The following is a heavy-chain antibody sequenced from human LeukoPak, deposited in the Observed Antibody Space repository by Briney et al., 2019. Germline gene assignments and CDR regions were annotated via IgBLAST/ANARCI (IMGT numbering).Heavy chain of an antibody. V-gene: IGHV1-69*13. CDR2: IIPIFGTA. CDR3: ASSGSSCSSTSCYSPFDY. D-gene: IGHD2-2*01. Sequence: SVKVSCKASRGTFSSYAISWVRQAPGQGLEWMGGIIPIFGTANYAQKFQGRVTITADESTSTAYMELSSLRSEDTAVYYCASSGSSCSSTSCYSPFDYWGQGTLVTVSS. J-gene: IGHJ4*02. CDR1: RGTFSSYA.